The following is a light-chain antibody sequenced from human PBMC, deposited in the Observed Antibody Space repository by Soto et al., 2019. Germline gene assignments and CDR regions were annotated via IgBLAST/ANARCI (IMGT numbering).Light chain of an antibody. J-gene: IGKJ1*01. V-gene: IGKV1-39*01. CDR1: QSIASY. Sequence: DIQMTQSPSSLSASVGDRVTITCRASQSIASYFNWYQQKPGRAPKLLISAASSLQSGVPSRFSGSGSGTDFTLTISSLQPEDFATYYCQQSSSTPWTFGQGTKVEIK. CDR3: QQSSSTPWT. CDR2: AAS.